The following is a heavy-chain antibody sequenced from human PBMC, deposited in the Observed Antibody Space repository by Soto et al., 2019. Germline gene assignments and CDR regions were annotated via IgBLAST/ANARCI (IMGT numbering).Heavy chain of an antibody. V-gene: IGHV3-23*01. D-gene: IGHD1-7*01. CDR2: IIGRGGTT. Sequence: EVQLLESGGGLVQPGGSLRLSCAASGFTFSTYAMSWVRQAPGKGLEWVSAIIGRGGTTYYADSVKGRFTISRDNSRNTLYLQMNSLRAEDTALYYGAKDLKGTTGFAAFDYWGQGPLVTGSS. CDR1: GFTFSTYA. J-gene: IGHJ4*01. CDR3: AKDLKGTTGFAAFDY.